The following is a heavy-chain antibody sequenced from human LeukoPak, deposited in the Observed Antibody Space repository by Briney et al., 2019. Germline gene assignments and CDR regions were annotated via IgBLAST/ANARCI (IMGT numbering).Heavy chain of an antibody. J-gene: IGHJ4*02. CDR3: AKGAMHYYDSSGYNYFDY. CDR2: ISGSGGST. Sequence: GGSLRLSCAASGFTFSSYAMSWVRQAPGKGLEWVSAISGSGGSTYYADSVKGRFTISRDNSKNTLYLQMNSLRAEDTAVYYCAKGAMHYYDSSGYNYFDYWGQGTLVTVSS. CDR1: GFTFSSYA. V-gene: IGHV3-23*01. D-gene: IGHD3-22*01.